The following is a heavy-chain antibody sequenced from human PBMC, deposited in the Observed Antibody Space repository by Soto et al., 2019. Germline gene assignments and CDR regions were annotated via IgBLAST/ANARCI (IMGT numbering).Heavy chain of an antibody. CDR1: GFSFSDYW. CDR2: INRDGGEK. CDR3: ARDGGGSGWFY. V-gene: IGHV3-7*03. J-gene: IGHJ4*02. D-gene: IGHD6-19*01. Sequence: HPGGSLRLSCAASGFSFSDYWMSWVRQAPGKGLEWVANINRDGGEKHYVDSVKGRFTISRDNAKNSLYLQVNSLRAEDTAVYYCARDGGGSGWFYWGLGTLVTVSS.